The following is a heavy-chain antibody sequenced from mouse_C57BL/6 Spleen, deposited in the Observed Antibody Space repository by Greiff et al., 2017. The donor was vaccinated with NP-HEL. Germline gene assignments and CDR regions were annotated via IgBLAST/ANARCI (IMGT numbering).Heavy chain of an antibody. CDR1: GYTFTSYW. Sequence: QVQLQQPGAELVMPGASVKLSCKASGYTFTSYWMHWVKQRPGQGLEWIGEIDPSDSYTNYNQRFKGKSTLTVDKSSSTAYMQLSSLTSEDSAVYYCARPPYYSNYWYFDVWGTGTTVTVSS. CDR3: ARPPYYSNYWYFDV. J-gene: IGHJ1*03. V-gene: IGHV1-69*01. D-gene: IGHD2-5*01. CDR2: IDPSDSYT.